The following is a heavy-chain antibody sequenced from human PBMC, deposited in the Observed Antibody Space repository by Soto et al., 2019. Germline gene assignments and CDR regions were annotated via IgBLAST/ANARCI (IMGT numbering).Heavy chain of an antibody. J-gene: IGHJ6*02. V-gene: IGHV3-11*01. CDR3: ARVSWREKYGMDV. CDR2: ITFSGNTV. CDR1: GFTFSGSY. Sequence: GGSLRLSCAASGFTFSGSYMSWIRQAPGKGLEWISYITFSGNTVYYADSLKGRFTISRDNAKNSLYLQMNRLRAEDTAVYYCARVSWREKYGMDVWGQGTTVTVSS.